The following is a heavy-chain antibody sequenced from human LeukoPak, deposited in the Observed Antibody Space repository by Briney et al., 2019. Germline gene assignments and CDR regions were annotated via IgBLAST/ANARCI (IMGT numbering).Heavy chain of an antibody. J-gene: IGHJ4*02. CDR3: ARVGGRYSPLGY. D-gene: IGHD3-16*02. Sequence: GGSLRLSCAATGFTFDDYGMSWVRQAPGKGLEWVSGINWNGGSTGYADSVKGRFTISRDNAKNSLFLQMTSLRAEDTAVYYCARVGGRYSPLGYWGQGTLVTVSS. V-gene: IGHV3-20*04. CDR1: GFTFDDYG. CDR2: INWNGGST.